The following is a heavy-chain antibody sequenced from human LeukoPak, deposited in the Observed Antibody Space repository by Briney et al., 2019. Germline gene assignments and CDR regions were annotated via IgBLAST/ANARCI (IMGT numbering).Heavy chain of an antibody. D-gene: IGHD3-3*01. V-gene: IGHV3-21*01. CDR3: ASWDPDYDFWSGARFDP. CDR2: ISSSSSYI. J-gene: IGHJ5*02. CDR1: GFTFSSYS. Sequence: PGGSLRLSCAASGFTFSSYSMNWVRQAPGKGLEWVSSISSSSSYIYYADSVKGRFTISRDNVKNSLYLQMNSLRAEDTAVYYCASWDPDYDFWSGARFDPWGQGTLVTVSS.